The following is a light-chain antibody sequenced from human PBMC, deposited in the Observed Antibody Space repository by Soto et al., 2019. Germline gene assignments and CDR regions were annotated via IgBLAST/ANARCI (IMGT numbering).Light chain of an antibody. J-gene: IGLJ2*01. Sequence: QSVLTQPASVSGSPGQSITISCTGTSSDVGAYNYVSWYQQHPDKAPKLMIYEVSDRPSGVSNRFSGSKSGNTASLTISGLQAKDEADYYCSSYTTIATVVFGGGTKVTVL. V-gene: IGLV2-14*01. CDR1: SSDVGAYNY. CDR3: SSYTTIATVV. CDR2: EVS.